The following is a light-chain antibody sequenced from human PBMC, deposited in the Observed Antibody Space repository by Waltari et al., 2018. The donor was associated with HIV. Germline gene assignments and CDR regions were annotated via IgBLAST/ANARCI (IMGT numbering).Light chain of an antibody. CDR2: DAS. V-gene: IGKV1-9*01. CDR1: QGIRNY. J-gene: IGKJ3*01. CDR3: QQHNTYPLT. Sequence: DILLTQSPPFLSASVGDRVTISCRASQGIRNYLAWVQQKPGRAPKLLIFDASTLQSVVPSRFRGSGSGTQFTLTINSLQPEDFAVYYCQQHNTYPLTFGPGT.